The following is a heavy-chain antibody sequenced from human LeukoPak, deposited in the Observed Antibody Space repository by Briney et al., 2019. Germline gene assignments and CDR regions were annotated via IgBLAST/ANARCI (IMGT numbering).Heavy chain of an antibody. V-gene: IGHV1-18*01. CDR3: AREGGAFGVVKRYYFDY. Sequence: ASVNVSCKASGYTFTSYGTSWVRLAPGQGLEWMGWISAYNGNTNYAQKLQGRVTMTTDTSTSTAYMELRSLRSDDTAVYYCAREGGAFGVVKRYYFDYWGQGTLVTVSS. CDR1: GYTFTSYG. J-gene: IGHJ4*02. D-gene: IGHD3-3*01. CDR2: ISAYNGNT.